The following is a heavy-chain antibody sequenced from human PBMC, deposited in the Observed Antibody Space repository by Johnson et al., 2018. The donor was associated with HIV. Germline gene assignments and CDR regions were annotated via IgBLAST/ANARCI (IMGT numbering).Heavy chain of an antibody. Sequence: VQLVESGGGLVQPGGSLRLSCAASGFTFSSYAMHWVRQAPGKGLEYVSAISSNGGSTYYANSVKGRLTISRDNSKNTLCLQMNSLRHEDTAMYYCAKEGDYRVSFGHYSSDAFDMWGQGTMVTVSS. CDR1: GFTFSSYA. CDR2: ISSNGGST. D-gene: IGHD2-21*01. V-gene: IGHV3-64*01. CDR3: AKEGDYRVSFGHYSSDAFDM. J-gene: IGHJ3*02.